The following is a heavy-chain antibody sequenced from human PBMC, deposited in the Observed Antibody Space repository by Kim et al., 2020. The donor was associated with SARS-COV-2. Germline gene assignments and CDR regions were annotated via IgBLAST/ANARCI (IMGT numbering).Heavy chain of an antibody. V-gene: IGHV3-23*01. CDR1: GFTFSTSP. CDR2: ISWDGTRT. Sequence: GGSLRLSCVASGFTFSTSPMGWVRQAPGKGLEWVSRISWDGTRTYYSDSMKGRVTTSSDKSKNTLYLHMNSLRVEDTAVYYCAKGVINSGFDYWGQGT. J-gene: IGHJ4*02. CDR3: AKGVINSGFDY. D-gene: IGHD1-26*01.